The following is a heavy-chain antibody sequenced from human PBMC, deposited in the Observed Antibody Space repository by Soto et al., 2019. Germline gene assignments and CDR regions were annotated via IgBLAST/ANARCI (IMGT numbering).Heavy chain of an antibody. CDR2: ISGSGGST. D-gene: IGHD4-17*01. CDR3: AKPSTVVTYYDAFDI. V-gene: IGHV3-23*01. CDR1: GITVSSYA. Sequence: EVQLLESGGGLVQPGGSLRLSCAASGITVSSYAMNWVRQAPGKGLEWVSGISGSGGSTYYADSVKGRFTISRDNSKNTLYLQMNSLRVEDTAVYYCAKPSTVVTYYDAFDIWGQGTMVTVSS. J-gene: IGHJ3*02.